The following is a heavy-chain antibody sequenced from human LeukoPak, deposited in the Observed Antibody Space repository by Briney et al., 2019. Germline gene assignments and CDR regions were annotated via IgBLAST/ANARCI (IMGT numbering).Heavy chain of an antibody. Sequence: GGSLRLSCAASGFTFDDYGTSWVRQAPRKGLVWVSGINWNGGSTGYADSVKGRFTISRDNAKNSLYLQMNSLRAEDTALYYCARVAENWLQVGYYYMDVWGKGTTVTVSS. CDR3: ARVAENWLQVGYYYMDV. D-gene: IGHD1-1*01. V-gene: IGHV3-20*04. CDR2: INWNGGST. CDR1: GFTFDDYG. J-gene: IGHJ6*03.